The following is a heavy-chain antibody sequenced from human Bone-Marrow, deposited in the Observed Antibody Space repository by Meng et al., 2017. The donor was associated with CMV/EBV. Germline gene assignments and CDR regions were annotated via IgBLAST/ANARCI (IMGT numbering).Heavy chain of an antibody. CDR2: ISYDGSNK. D-gene: IGHD3-3*01. V-gene: IGHV3-30*04. J-gene: IGHJ6*02. CDR1: GFTFSSYA. CDR3: ARDHQSQYYDFWSGYYPYGMDV. Sequence: GESLKIPCAASGFTFSSYAMHWVRQAPGKGLEWVAVISYDGSNKYYADSVKGRFTISRDNSKNTLYLQMNSLRAEDTAVYYCARDHQSQYYDFWSGYYPYGMDVWGQGTTVTVSS.